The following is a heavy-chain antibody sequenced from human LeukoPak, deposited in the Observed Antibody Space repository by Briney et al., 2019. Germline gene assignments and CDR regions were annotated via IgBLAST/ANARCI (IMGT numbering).Heavy chain of an antibody. J-gene: IGHJ4*02. Sequence: GGSLRLSCAASGFTFSNYWMTWVRQSPGKGLEWVAIIKPDGSDRYSVDSEKGRFTVSRDNAKNSLYLQMSSLRAEDTAVYYCARGGHRQKEFWGQGTLVTVSA. CDR1: GFTFSNYW. CDR3: ARGGHRQKEF. V-gene: IGHV3-7*01. D-gene: IGHD3-10*01. CDR2: IKPDGSDR.